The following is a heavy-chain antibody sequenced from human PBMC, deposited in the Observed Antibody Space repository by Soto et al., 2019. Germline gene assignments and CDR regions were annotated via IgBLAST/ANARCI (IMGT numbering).Heavy chain of an antibody. J-gene: IGHJ5*02. V-gene: IGHV1-8*01. Sequence: ASVKVSCKASGYTFTSYDINWVRQATGQGLEWMGWMNPNSGNTGYAQKFQGRVTMTRNTSISTAYMELSSLRSEDTAVYYCARRRYFDGGWFDPWGQGTLVTVS. CDR2: MNPNSGNT. CDR3: ARRRYFDGGWFDP. D-gene: IGHD3-9*01. CDR1: GYTFTSYD.